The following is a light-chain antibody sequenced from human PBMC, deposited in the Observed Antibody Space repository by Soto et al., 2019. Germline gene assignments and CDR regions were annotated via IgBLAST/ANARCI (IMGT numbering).Light chain of an antibody. CDR2: EGS. J-gene: IGLJ3*02. CDR1: SSDVGSYNV. Sequence: QSALTQPASVSGSPGQSITISCTGTSSDVGSYNVVSWYQQHPGKAPKLIIYEGSKRRSGVSNRFSGSKSGNTASLTISGLQAEDEADYYCCSYVSSSTFWVFGGGTKVTVL. CDR3: CSYVSSSTFWV. V-gene: IGLV2-23*03.